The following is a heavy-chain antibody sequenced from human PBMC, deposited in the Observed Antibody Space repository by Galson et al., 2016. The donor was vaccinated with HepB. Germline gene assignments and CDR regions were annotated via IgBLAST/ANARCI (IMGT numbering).Heavy chain of an antibody. CDR1: GFSLSTIGVS. CDR3: ARSPSGDPGRFDY. V-gene: IGHV2-5*02. CDR2: IYWDDHK. Sequence: PALVKPTQTLTLTCTFSGFSLSTIGVSVVWIRQPPGKALEWLALIYWDDHKRYRPSLKNRITIAMDTSRSQVFLTLTNVDPLDTATYYCARSPSGDPGRFDYWGQGTLVTVSS. J-gene: IGHJ4*02. D-gene: IGHD4-17*01.